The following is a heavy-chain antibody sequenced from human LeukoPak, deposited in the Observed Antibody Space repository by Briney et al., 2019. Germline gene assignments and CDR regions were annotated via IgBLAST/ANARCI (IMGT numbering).Heavy chain of an antibody. J-gene: IGHJ4*02. D-gene: IGHD1-1*01. CDR2: IWYDGSNK. Sequence: GGSLRLSCAASGFTFRNHGMHWIRQAPGKGLEWVAIIWYDGSNKYYADSLNGRFTISRDNSKNTLYLQMNSLRDDDTAVYYCVRDRGAVQYFDYWGQGTLVTVSS. CDR3: VRDRGAVQYFDY. CDR1: GFTFRNHG. V-gene: IGHV3-33*01.